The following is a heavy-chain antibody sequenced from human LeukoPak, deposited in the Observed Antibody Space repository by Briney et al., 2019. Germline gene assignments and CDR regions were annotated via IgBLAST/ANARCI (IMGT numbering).Heavy chain of an antibody. CDR3: ARAAAGPFDY. V-gene: IGHV4-59*01. Sequence: PSETLSLTCTVSGGSISSYYWSWIRQPPGKGLEWIGYIYYSGSTNYNPSLKSRVTISVDTPKNQFSLKLSSVTAADTAVYYCARAAAGPFDYWGQGTLVTVSS. D-gene: IGHD6-13*01. CDR1: GGSISSYY. CDR2: IYYSGST. J-gene: IGHJ4*02.